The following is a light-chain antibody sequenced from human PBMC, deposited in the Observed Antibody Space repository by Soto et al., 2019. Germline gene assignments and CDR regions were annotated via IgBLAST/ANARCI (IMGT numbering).Light chain of an antibody. J-gene: IGKJ4*01. Sequence: AIRMTQSPSSFSASTGDRVTITCRASQGISSYLAWYQQKPGKAPKLLIYAASTLQSGVPSRFSGSGSGTDFTLTISRLQSEDFATYYCQQYYSYPLTFVGGTKVEIK. CDR2: AAS. CDR3: QQYYSYPLT. CDR1: QGISSY. V-gene: IGKV1-8*01.